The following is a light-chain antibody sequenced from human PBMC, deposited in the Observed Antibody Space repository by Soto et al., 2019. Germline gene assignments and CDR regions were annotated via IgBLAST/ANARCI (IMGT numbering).Light chain of an antibody. V-gene: IGLV2-8*01. CDR2: EVV. Sequence: QSVLAQPPSASGSPGQSVTISCTGTKNDIGVYDFVSWYQHHSGKAPRLIIYEVVQRPSGVPDRFSGSKSGNTASLTVSGLQAADEADYFCKSYAGSNTYVFGGGTKVTVL. J-gene: IGLJ1*01. CDR1: KNDIGVYDF. CDR3: KSYAGSNTYV.